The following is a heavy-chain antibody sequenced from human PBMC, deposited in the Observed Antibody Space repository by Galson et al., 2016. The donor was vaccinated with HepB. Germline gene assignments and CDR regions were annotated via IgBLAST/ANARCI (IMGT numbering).Heavy chain of an antibody. CDR1: GFTFSDYY. CDR3: ARESYNRFDP. V-gene: IGHV3-11*04. Sequence: SLRLSCAASGFTFSDYYMTWVRQAPGKGLEWLSYITSHSDRIYYADSAKGRFTISRDNGKNSLFLQMNSLRVEDTAIYYCARESYNRFDPWGQGTLVTVSS. J-gene: IGHJ5*02. CDR2: ITSHSDRI.